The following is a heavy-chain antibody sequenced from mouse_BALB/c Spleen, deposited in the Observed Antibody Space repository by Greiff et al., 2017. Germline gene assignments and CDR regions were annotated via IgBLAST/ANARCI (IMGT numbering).Heavy chain of an antibody. J-gene: IGHJ1*01. CDR3: ARYYYGAWYFDV. CDR2: ISYSGST. Sequence: EVMLVESGPSLVKPSQTLSLTCSVTGDSITSGYWNWIRKFPGNKLEYMGYISYSGSTYYNPSLKSRISITRDTSKNQYYLQLNSVTTEDTATYYCARYYYGAWYFDVWGAGTTVTVSS. CDR1: GDSITSGY. D-gene: IGHD1-1*01. V-gene: IGHV3-8*02.